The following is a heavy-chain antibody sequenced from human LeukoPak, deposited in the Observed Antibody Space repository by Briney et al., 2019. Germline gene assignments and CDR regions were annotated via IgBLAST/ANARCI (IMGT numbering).Heavy chain of an antibody. CDR2: INGSGDRT. D-gene: IGHD5-18*01. V-gene: IGHV3-23*01. CDR1: GFTFRSYA. J-gene: IGHJ5*02. Sequence: TGGSLRLSCAASGFTFRSYAMSWVRQSPGKGLEWVSDINGSGDRTYYADSVKGRFTISRENSKNTLYLQMNSLRAEDTAVYYCARSSAYSYGPWGQGTLVTVS. CDR3: ARSSAYSYGP.